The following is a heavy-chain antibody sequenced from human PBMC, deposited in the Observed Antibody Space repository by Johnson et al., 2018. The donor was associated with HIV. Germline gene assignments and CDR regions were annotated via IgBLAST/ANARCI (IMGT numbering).Heavy chain of an antibody. CDR2: IKSKTDGGTT. Sequence: VQLVESGGGLVKPGGSLRLSCAASGFTFSNAWMSWVRQAPGKGLAWVGRIKSKTDGGTTDYAAPVKGRFTISRDNSNNTLYLQMNSLRAEDTAVYYCARGYCSGGSCYSEYAFDIWGQGTMVTVSS. J-gene: IGHJ3*02. CDR1: GFTFSNAW. CDR3: ARGYCSGGSCYSEYAFDI. V-gene: IGHV3-15*01. D-gene: IGHD2-15*01.